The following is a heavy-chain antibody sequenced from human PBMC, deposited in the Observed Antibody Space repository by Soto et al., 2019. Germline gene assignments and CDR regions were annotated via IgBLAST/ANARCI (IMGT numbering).Heavy chain of an antibody. CDR2: ISHSGAKT. D-gene: IGHD7-27*01. V-gene: IGHV3-23*01. CDR1: GFTFSTYA. J-gene: IGHJ4*02. CDR3: ARNWGIFDY. Sequence: GGSLRLSCAASGFTFSTYAMSWVRQAPGKGLEWVSAISHSGAKTYYTDSVKGRFTVSRDNSKNTLYLQMNSLRAEDTALYYCARNWGIFDYWGQGTLVTVSS.